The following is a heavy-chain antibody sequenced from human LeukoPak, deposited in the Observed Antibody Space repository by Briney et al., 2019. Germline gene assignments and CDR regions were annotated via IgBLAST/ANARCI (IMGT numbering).Heavy chain of an antibody. J-gene: IGHJ4*02. CDR1: GFTFTSSA. D-gene: IGHD4-17*01. Sequence: GGSLRLSCVASGFTFTSSAMSWVRQAPGKGLEWVSSISGSGGRTHYTDSVKGRFTISRDNSKNTLYLQMNSLRAEDTAVYYCATPPTVTRNYWGQGTLVTVSS. CDR3: ATPPTVTRNY. CDR2: ISGSGGRT. V-gene: IGHV3-23*01.